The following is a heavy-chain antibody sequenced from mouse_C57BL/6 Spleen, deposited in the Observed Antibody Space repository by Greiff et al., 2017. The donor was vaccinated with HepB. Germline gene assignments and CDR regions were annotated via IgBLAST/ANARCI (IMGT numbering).Heavy chain of an antibody. V-gene: IGHV1-15*01. CDR1: GYTFTDYE. CDR3: TRRDYGSRWDFDY. CDR2: IDPETGCT. J-gene: IGHJ2*01. Sequence: QVQLKQSGAELVRPGASVTLSCKASGYTFTDYEMHWVKQTPVHGLEWIGAIDPETGCTAYNQKFKGKAILTADKSSSTAYMELRSLTSEDSAVYYGTRRDYGSRWDFDYWGQGTTLTVSS. D-gene: IGHD1-1*01.